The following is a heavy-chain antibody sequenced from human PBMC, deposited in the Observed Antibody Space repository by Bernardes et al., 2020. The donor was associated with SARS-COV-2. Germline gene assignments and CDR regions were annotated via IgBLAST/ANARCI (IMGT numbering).Heavy chain of an antibody. V-gene: IGHV5-51*01. CDR3: ARLLYSSSWYPFDY. Sequence: GESLKISCKASGYSFTNYWIGWVRQMPGKGLEWMGIIYPSDSDTRYSPSFQGQVTISVDKSISTTYLQWSSLKASDTAMYYCARLLYSSSWYPFDYWCQGTLVTVSS. CDR2: IYPSDSDT. J-gene: IGHJ4*02. CDR1: GYSFTNYW. D-gene: IGHD6-13*01.